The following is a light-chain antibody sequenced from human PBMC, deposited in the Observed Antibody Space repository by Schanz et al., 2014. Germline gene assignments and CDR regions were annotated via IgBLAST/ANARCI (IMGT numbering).Light chain of an antibody. V-gene: IGLV2-14*01. CDR3: SAYTSSNTWV. CDR2: DVS. Sequence: QSALTQPASVSGSPGQSITISCTGTSSDVGGYNYVSWFQQHPGKAPKLMIYDVSNRPSGVSSRFSGSKSGNTASLTISXXQAEDEADYYCSAYTSSNTWVFGGGTKLTVL. CDR1: SSDVGGYNY. J-gene: IGLJ3*02.